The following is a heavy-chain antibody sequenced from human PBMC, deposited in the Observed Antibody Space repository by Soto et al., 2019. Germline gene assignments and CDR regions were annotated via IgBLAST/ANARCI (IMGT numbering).Heavy chain of an antibody. CDR2: INHSGST. J-gene: IGHJ5*02. CDR3: ARKFGTWSGYFNWFDP. Sequence: PSETLSLTCAVYGGSFSGYYWSWIRQPPGKGLEWIGEINHSGSTNYNPSLKSRVTISVDTSKNQFSLKLSSVTAADTAVYYCARKFGTWSGYFNWFDPWGQGTLVTVSS. V-gene: IGHV4-34*01. D-gene: IGHD3-3*01. CDR1: GGSFSGYY.